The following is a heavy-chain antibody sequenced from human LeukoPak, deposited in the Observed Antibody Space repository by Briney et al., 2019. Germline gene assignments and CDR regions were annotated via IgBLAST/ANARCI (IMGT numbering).Heavy chain of an antibody. CDR2: IIPILGIA. J-gene: IGHJ6*02. V-gene: IGHV1-69*04. CDR1: GGTFSIYA. CDR3: ARGRSTSPIFGDYGMDV. Sequence: AASVTVSFKASGGTFSIYAISWVRQAPGQGLEWMGRIIPILGIANYAQKFQGRVTITADKSTSTAYMELSSLRSEDTAVYYCARGRSTSPIFGDYGMDVWGQGTTVTVSS. D-gene: IGHD2-2*01.